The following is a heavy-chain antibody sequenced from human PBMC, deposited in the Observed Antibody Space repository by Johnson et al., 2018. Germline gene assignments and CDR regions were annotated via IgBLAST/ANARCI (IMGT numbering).Heavy chain of an antibody. CDR2: ISYDGSNK. CDR3: AREITPYYYYAMDV. Sequence: QVQLVQSGGGVVQPGRSLRLSCAASGFTFSSYGMHWVRQAPGKGLEWVAVISYDGSNKYYADSVKGRFTNSRDNSQTPLYLQMNSLRAEDTAVYYCAREITPYYYYAMDVWGQGTTVTVSS. J-gene: IGHJ6*02. V-gene: IGHV3-30*03. D-gene: IGHD3-16*01. CDR1: GFTFSSYG.